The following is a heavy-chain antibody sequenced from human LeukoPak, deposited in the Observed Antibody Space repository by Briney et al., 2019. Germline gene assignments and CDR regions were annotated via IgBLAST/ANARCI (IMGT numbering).Heavy chain of an antibody. D-gene: IGHD3-22*01. V-gene: IGHV1-69*13. Sequence: SVSVSCKPSGGTFSNINWGRPAPGQGPEWVGGIIPIFGSANYAQKFQGRVTIPADESTSTAYMELRGLTSEDTAVYYCARQWPKSSGYYLFDYWGQGPLVTVSS. J-gene: IGHJ4*02. CDR3: ARQWPKSSGYYLFDY. CDR1: GGTFSN. CDR2: IIPIFGSA.